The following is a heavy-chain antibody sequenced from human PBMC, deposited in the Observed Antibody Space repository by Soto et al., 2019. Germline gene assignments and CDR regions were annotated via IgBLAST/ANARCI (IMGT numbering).Heavy chain of an antibody. CDR3: AREAYVDYESYYYCMDV. D-gene: IGHD4-17*01. J-gene: IGHJ6*02. CDR2: IIPIFGTA. Sequence: QVQLVQSGAEVKKPGSSVKVSCKASGGTFSSYAISWVRQAPGQGLEWMGGIIPIFGTANYAQKFQGRVTITADESTSTAYMELISLRSEDTSVYYCAREAYVDYESYYYCMDVWGQGTTVTVSS. CDR1: GGTFSSYA. V-gene: IGHV1-69*01.